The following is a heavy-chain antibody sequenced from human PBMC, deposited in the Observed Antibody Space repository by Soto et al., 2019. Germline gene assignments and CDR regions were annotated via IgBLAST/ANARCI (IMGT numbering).Heavy chain of an antibody. CDR2: IYYSGST. Sequence: PSETLSLTCTVSGGSISSYYWSWIRQPPGKGLEWIGYIYYSGSTNYNPSLKSRVTISVDTSKNQFSLKLSSVTAADTAVYYCARGGTYYYDSSGYYPEVYWGQGTLVTVSS. D-gene: IGHD3-22*01. CDR1: GGSISSYY. V-gene: IGHV4-59*08. J-gene: IGHJ4*02. CDR3: ARGGTYYYDSSGYYPEVY.